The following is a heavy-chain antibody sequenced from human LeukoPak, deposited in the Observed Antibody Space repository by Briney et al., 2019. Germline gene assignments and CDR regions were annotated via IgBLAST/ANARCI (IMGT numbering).Heavy chain of an antibody. CDR2: IYYSGST. Sequence: SETLSLTCTVSGGSISSYYWSWIRQPPGKGLEWIGYIYYSGSTIYNPSLKSRVTISVDTSKNQFSLKLSSVTAADTAVYYCARHSSGWYPDYWGQGTLATVSS. CDR1: GGSISSYY. D-gene: IGHD6-19*01. J-gene: IGHJ4*02. CDR3: ARHSSGWYPDY. V-gene: IGHV4-59*01.